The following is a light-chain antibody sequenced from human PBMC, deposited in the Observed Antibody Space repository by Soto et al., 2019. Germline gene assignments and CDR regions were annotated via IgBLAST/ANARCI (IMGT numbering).Light chain of an antibody. V-gene: IGKV1-33*01. J-gene: IGKJ2*01. Sequence: DIQLTQSPSSLSASVGDRVTITCQASQEIKNYVIWYQQKPAKAPKFLIYDASNVETGVPSRFSGSGSGTDFSFTISSMQPEDFATYYCQQYDTFAHTFGQGTKVDI. CDR1: QEIKNY. CDR2: DAS. CDR3: QQYDTFAHT.